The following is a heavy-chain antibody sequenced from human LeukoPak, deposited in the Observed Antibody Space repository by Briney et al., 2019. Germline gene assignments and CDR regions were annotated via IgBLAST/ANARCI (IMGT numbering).Heavy chain of an antibody. D-gene: IGHD3-22*01. V-gene: IGHV1-2*06. CDR1: GYTFTGHY. Sequence: GASVKVSCKASGYTFTGHYLHWVRQAPGQGLEWMGRINPNSGGTNYAQKFQGRVTMTRDTSISTAYMELSRLRSDDTAMYYCARDGSPFYDSSGYYYEVYWGQGTLVTVSS. CDR2: INPNSGGT. J-gene: IGHJ4*02. CDR3: ARDGSPFYDSSGYYYEVY.